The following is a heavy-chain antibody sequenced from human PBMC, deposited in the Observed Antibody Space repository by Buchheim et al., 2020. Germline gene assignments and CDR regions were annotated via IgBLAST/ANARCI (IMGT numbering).Heavy chain of an antibody. Sequence: QLQLQESGPGLVKPSETLSLTCNVSGGSISSSSFYWGWMRQPPGKGLEWIGSLYNSGGTYYNSSLKSRVTIPVQTSKNQFSLRLTSVTAADTAVYYCASGWNAIDYWGQGTL. J-gene: IGHJ4*02. CDR2: LYNSGGT. CDR3: ASGWNAIDY. V-gene: IGHV4-39*01. D-gene: IGHD1-1*01. CDR1: GGSISSSSFY.